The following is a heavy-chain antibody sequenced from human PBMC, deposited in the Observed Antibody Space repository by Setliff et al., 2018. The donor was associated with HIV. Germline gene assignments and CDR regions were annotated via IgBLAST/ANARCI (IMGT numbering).Heavy chain of an antibody. CDR3: ARVARMHPFDP. CDR1: GGAISSSYYY. V-gene: IGHV4-39*07. Sequence: SETLSLTCTVSGGAISSSYYYWGWIRQPPGKGLQWIGSISYTGKSYYNPALKRRVTVSVDTSKNQFSLKLTSVTAADTAVYYCARVARMHPFDPWGRGALVTVSS. J-gene: IGHJ5*02. CDR2: ISYTGKS.